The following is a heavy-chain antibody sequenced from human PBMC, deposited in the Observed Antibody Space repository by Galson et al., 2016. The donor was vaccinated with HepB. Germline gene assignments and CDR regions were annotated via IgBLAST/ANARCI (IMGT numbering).Heavy chain of an antibody. CDR1: GFTFDVYA. CDR2: ISWNSGRI. J-gene: IGHJ4*02. V-gene: IGHV3-9*01. D-gene: IGHD6-13*01. CDR3: AKDTSYSSSWFYFDY. Sequence: SLRLSCAASGFTFDVYAVHWVRQAPGKGLEWVSGISWNSGRIGYADSAKGRFTISRDNAKNSLFLQMNSLRPEDTALYYCAKDTSYSSSWFYFDYWGQGALVTVSS.